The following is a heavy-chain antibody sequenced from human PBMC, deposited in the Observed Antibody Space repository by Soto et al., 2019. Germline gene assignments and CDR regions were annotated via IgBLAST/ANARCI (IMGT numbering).Heavy chain of an antibody. CDR3: AMVDVSVKPSRQDG. V-gene: IGHV1-18*01. Sequence: QVQLVQSGAEVKNPGASVKVSCKASGYTFTRYGIGWARQAPGQGLEWMGWINTYNGNTNYAQNVQGRVTLTTDTPHSSACKERRSRRANAAAIYYCAMVDVSVKPSRQDGGGQGTTVMVSS. CDR2: INTYNGNT. J-gene: IGHJ6*02. CDR1: GYTFTRYG. D-gene: IGHD2-8*01.